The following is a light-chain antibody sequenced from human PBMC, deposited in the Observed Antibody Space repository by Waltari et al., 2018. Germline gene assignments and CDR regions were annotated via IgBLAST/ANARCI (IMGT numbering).Light chain of an antibody. Sequence: QSALTQPASVSGSPGQPITISCGGTSSDIGVYKSVSWYQQYSGKAPKLIIYEVTNRPSGVSNRFSGSKSGNTASLTISGLQAEDEADYYCASYTSSNTWVFGGGTKLTVL. V-gene: IGLV2-14*01. J-gene: IGLJ3*02. CDR1: SSDIGVYKS. CDR3: ASYTSSNTWV. CDR2: EVT.